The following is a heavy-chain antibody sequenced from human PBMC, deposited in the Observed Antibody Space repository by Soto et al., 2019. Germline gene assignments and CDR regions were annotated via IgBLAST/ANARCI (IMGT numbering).Heavy chain of an antibody. CDR1: GFSFSTYG. J-gene: IGHJ2*01. Sequence: QVHLEESGGGVVQPGRSLRLSCAASGFSFSTYGMHWVRQAPGKGLEWVAVISHDGGNEYYADSVKGRFTISRDSSKNTVYLQMKNVRAEDTAVYYCAKDTSSVYTRGYFNFWSLGTLVTVSS. V-gene: IGHV3-30*18. CDR2: ISHDGGNE. CDR3: AKDTSSVYTRGYFNF. D-gene: IGHD2-2*01.